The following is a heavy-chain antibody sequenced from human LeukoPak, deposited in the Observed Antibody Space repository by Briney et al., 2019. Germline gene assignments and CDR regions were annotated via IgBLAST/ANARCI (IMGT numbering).Heavy chain of an antibody. Sequence: SQTLSLTCAVSGGSISSGGYSWSWIRQPPGKGLEWIGYIYHSGSTCYNPSLKSRVTISVDRSKNQFSLKLSSVTAADTAVYYCARVEGAPDSFDYWGQGTLVTVSS. CDR2: IYHSGST. J-gene: IGHJ4*02. CDR3: ARVEGAPDSFDY. CDR1: GGSISSGGYS. D-gene: IGHD1-1*01. V-gene: IGHV4-30-2*01.